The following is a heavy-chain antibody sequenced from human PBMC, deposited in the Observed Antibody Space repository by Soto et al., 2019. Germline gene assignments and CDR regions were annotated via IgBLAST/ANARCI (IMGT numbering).Heavy chain of an antibody. D-gene: IGHD4-17*01. CDR3: AKDHIEGGDYVYYYMDV. V-gene: IGHV3-23*01. CDR2: ISGSGGST. Sequence: EVQLLESGGGLVQPGGSLRLSCAASGFTFSSYAMSWVRQAPGKGLEWVSAISGSGGSTYYADSVKGRFTISRDNSKNTLYLQMNSLRAEDTAVYYCAKDHIEGGDYVYYYMDVWGKGTTVTVSS. J-gene: IGHJ6*03. CDR1: GFTFSSYA.